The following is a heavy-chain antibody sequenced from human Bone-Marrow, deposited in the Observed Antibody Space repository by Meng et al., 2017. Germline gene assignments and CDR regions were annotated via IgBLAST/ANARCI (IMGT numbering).Heavy chain of an antibody. CDR1: GGSVSSGSYY. CDR2: IYYSGST. CDR3: ARVGDYYYYYYGMDV. V-gene: IGHV4-61*01. D-gene: IGHD4-17*01. Sequence: ESLKISCTVSGGSVSSGSYYWSWIRQPPGKGLEWIGYIYYSGSTNYNPSLKSRVTISVDTSKNQFSLKLSSVTAADTAVYYCARVGDYYYYYYGMDVWGQGTTVTVSS. J-gene: IGHJ6*02.